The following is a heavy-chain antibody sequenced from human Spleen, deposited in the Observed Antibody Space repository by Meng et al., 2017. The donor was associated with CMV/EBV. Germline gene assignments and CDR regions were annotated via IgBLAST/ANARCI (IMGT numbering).Heavy chain of an antibody. Sequence: SETLSLTCAVYGGSFSGYYWSWIRQPPGKGLEWIGEIDQSGSTNYNPSLKSRVTISIDTSKNQFSLKLSSVTAADTAVYYCARLTGTTYVHWFDPWGQGTLVTVSS. J-gene: IGHJ5*02. CDR2: IDQSGST. CDR1: GGSFSGYY. D-gene: IGHD1-7*01. CDR3: ARLTGTTYVHWFDP. V-gene: IGHV4-34*01.